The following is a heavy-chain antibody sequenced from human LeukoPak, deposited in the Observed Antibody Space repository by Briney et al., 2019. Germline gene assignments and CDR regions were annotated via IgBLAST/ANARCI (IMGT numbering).Heavy chain of an antibody. D-gene: IGHD3-10*01. CDR2: IYHSGST. J-gene: IGHJ4*02. V-gene: IGHV4-30-2*01. CDR1: DGSISSGGYY. CDR3: ARVGFRSYYFDY. Sequence: SQTLSLTCTVSDGSISSGGYYWSWIRQPPGKGLEWIGYIYHSGSTYYNPSLKSRVTISVDRSKNQFSLKLSSVTAADTAVYYCARVGFRSYYFDYWGQGTLVTVSS.